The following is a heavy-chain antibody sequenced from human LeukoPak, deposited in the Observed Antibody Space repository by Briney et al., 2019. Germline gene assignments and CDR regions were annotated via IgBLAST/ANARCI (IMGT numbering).Heavy chain of an antibody. CDR2: ISYDGSNK. CDR3: ARHESVDFWSGRPPYYFDY. D-gene: IGHD3-3*01. V-gene: IGHV3-30*03. J-gene: IGHJ4*02. Sequence: GGSLRLSCAASGFTFSSYGMHWVRQAPGKGLEWVAVISYDGSNKYYADSVKGRFTISRDNSKNTLYLQMNSLRAEDTAVYYCARHESVDFWSGRPPYYFDYWGQGTLVTVSS. CDR1: GFTFSSYG.